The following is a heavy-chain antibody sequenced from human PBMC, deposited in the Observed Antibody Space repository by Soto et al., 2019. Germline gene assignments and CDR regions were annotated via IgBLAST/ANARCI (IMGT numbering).Heavy chain of an antibody. V-gene: IGHV4-61*01. CDR2: IYYSGST. CDR3: ARGLRGYYAFDI. D-gene: IGHD3-22*01. Sequence: SETLSLTCTVSGGSVSSGSYYWRWIRQPPGKGLEWIGYIYYSGSTNYNPSLKSRVTISVDTSKNQFSLKQSSVTAADTAVYYCARGLRGYYAFDIWGQGTMVTVSS. J-gene: IGHJ3*02. CDR1: GGSVSSGSYY.